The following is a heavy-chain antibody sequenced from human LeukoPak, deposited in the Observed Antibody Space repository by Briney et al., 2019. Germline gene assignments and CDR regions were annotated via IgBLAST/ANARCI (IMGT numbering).Heavy chain of an antibody. Sequence: ASVKVSCKASGYTFTTYDINWVRQATGQGLEWMGWMNPNSGNTGYTQKFQGRVTMTRNASISTAYMELSSLRSEDTAVYYCARGRGSGHKENWFDPWGQGTLVTVSS. CDR2: MNPNSGNT. CDR3: ARGRGSGHKENWFDP. CDR1: GYTFTTYD. V-gene: IGHV1-8*01. D-gene: IGHD6-19*01. J-gene: IGHJ5*02.